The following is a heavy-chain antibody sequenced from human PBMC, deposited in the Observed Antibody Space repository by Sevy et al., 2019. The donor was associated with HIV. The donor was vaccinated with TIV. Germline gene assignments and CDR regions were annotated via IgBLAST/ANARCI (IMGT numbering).Heavy chain of an antibody. D-gene: IGHD4-17*01. V-gene: IGHV4-4*07. CDR2: IFTSGTT. Sequence: SETLSLTYTVSGDSISTFYWGWIRQPAGKGLEWIGRIFTSGTTNYNPSLKSRLTMSVDTSKNQFSLKLSSVTAADTAVYYCARVRGYGDSFYFDYWGQGILVTVSS. J-gene: IGHJ4*02. CDR3: ARVRGYGDSFYFDY. CDR1: GDSISTFY.